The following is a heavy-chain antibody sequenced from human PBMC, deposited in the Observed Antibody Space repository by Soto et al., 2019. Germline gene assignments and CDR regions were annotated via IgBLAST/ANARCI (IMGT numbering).Heavy chain of an antibody. V-gene: IGHV4-59*08. CDR1: GGSISSYY. Sequence: SETLSLTCTVSGGSISSYYWSWIRQPPGKGLEWIGYIYYSGSTNYNPSLKSRVTISVDTSKNQFSLKLSSVTAADTAVYYCARLSNRGGGKYYFDYWGQGTLVTVSS. CDR3: ARLSNRGGGKYYFDY. J-gene: IGHJ4*02. CDR2: IYYSGST. D-gene: IGHD3-16*01.